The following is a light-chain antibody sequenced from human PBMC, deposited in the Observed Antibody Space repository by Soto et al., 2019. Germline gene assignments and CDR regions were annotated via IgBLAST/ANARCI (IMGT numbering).Light chain of an antibody. V-gene: IGKV3-15*01. Sequence: VMTQSPGTLSVSPGERVTLSCGVSLDVSSKLAWYHQNPGQVPRLLIYGASTRAAGIPVRLTGSGSETEFTPIISSLQSEDFGIYYCQQDDKSPPLTFDGGTKVEMK. CDR2: GAS. CDR1: LDVSSK. CDR3: QQDDKSPPLT. J-gene: IGKJ4*02.